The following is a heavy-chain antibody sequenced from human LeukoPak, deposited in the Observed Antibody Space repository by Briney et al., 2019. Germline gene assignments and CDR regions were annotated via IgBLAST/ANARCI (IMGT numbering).Heavy chain of an antibody. J-gene: IGHJ4*02. CDR1: GYTFTSYG. Sequence: ASVKVSCKASGYTFTSYGISWVRQVPGQRLEWMGWISAYNGNTNYAQKLQGRVTMTTDTSTSTAYMELRSLRSDDTAVYYCARDRVYDSSGSPRPFDYWGQGTLVTVSP. V-gene: IGHV1-18*01. D-gene: IGHD3-22*01. CDR2: ISAYNGNT. CDR3: ARDRVYDSSGSPRPFDY.